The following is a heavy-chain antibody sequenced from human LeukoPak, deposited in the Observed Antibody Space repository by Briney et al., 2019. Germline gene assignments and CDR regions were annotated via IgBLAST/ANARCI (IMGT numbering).Heavy chain of an antibody. CDR1: GFTFSSYA. V-gene: IGHV3-23*01. D-gene: IGHD1-26*01. CDR2: ISGSGGST. CDR3: AILPGVGATGYYYYGMDV. Sequence: GGSLRLSCAASGFTFSSYAMSWVRQAPGKGLEWVSAISGSGGSTYYADSVKGRFTISRDNSKNTLYLQMNSLRAEDTAVYYCAILPGVGATGYYYYGMDVWGKGNTVRLL. J-gene: IGHJ6*04.